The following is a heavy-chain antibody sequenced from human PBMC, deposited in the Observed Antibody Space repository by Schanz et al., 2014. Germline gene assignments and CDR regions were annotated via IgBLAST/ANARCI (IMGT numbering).Heavy chain of an antibody. Sequence: EVQVVEYGGGLVKPGGSLRLSCAPSGITFTDYSLNWVRQAPGKGLEWVSSISPSGSYIYGDSVKGRFTISRDNAKTSVYLQMDSLTAADTAVYYCATEKGYSGRNGFDPWGQGTLVTVSS. CDR2: ISPSGSY. V-gene: IGHV3-21*01. CDR3: ATEKGYSGRNGFDP. CDR1: GITFTDYS. D-gene: IGHD1-26*01. J-gene: IGHJ5*02.